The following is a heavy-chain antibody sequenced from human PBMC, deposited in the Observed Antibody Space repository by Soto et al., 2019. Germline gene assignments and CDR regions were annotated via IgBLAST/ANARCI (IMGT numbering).Heavy chain of an antibody. J-gene: IGHJ4*02. D-gene: IGHD3-3*01. CDR2: ISGSGGST. Sequence: GWSLRLSCAASGFTFSSYAMSWVRQAPGKGLEWVSSISGSGGSTYYADSVKGRFTISRDNSKNTLYLQMNSLRAEDTAVYYCAKPRLLGADLFDYWGQGTLVTVSX. V-gene: IGHV3-23*01. CDR3: AKPRLLGADLFDY. CDR1: GFTFSSYA.